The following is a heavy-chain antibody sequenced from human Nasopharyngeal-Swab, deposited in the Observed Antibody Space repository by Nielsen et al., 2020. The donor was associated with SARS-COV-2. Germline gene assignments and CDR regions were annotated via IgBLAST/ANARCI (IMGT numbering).Heavy chain of an antibody. V-gene: IGHV3-73*01. D-gene: IGHD2-15*01. Sequence: GESLKISCAASGFIFSDYAIHWVRQASGKGLEWVGRIRSKGNSYATESAASVEGRFTISRDDSKNTAYLQMNSLITEDTAVYYCTRCGGSCYTGKDYWGQGTLVTVSS. CDR1: GFIFSDYA. CDR2: IRSKGNSYAT. CDR3: TRCGGSCYTGKDY. J-gene: IGHJ4*02.